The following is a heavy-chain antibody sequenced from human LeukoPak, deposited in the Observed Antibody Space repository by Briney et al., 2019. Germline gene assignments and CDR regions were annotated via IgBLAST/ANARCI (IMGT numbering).Heavy chain of an antibody. J-gene: IGHJ3*02. D-gene: IGHD3-10*01. Sequence: GGSLRLSCAASGFTFSNYGMHWVRQAPGKGLEWVVVISYDGSNKYYADSVKGRFTISRDNSKNTLYLQMNSLRAEDTAVYYCANGYYYGSGSYYKGAFDIWGQGTMVTVSS. CDR1: GFTFSNYG. V-gene: IGHV3-30*18. CDR3: ANGYYYGSGSYYKGAFDI. CDR2: ISYDGSNK.